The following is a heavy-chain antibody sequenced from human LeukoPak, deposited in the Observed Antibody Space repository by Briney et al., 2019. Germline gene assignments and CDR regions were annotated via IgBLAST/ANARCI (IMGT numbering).Heavy chain of an antibody. CDR1: GFTFSNYA. CDR2: VSGRDDST. Sequence: GGSLRLSCAASGFTFSNYAMSWVRQAPGKGLEWVSAVSGRDDSTYYADSVKGPFTISRDNSKNTLYLQMNSLRAEDTAVYYCAKWGDYDILTGYYDSDYWGQGTLVTVSS. J-gene: IGHJ4*02. D-gene: IGHD3-9*01. V-gene: IGHV3-23*01. CDR3: AKWGDYDILTGYYDSDY.